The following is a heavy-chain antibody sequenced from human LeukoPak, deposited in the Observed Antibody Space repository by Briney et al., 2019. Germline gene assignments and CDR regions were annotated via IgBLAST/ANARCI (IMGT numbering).Heavy chain of an antibody. J-gene: IGHJ6*03. CDR1: GFTVSSNS. Sequence: GGSLRLSCTVSGFTVSSNSMSWVRQAPGKGLEWVSFIYSDNTHYSDSVKGRFTISRDNAKNSLYLQMNSLRAEDTAVYYCARALELYYMDVWGKGTTVTVSS. V-gene: IGHV3-53*01. D-gene: IGHD3-3*01. CDR3: ARALELYYMDV. CDR2: IYSDNT.